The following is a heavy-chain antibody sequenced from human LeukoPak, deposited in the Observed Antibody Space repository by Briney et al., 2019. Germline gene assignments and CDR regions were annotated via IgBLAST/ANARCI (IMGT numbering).Heavy chain of an antibody. D-gene: IGHD3-3*01. CDR3: ARIIHNFWSPYRDGLDI. CDR2: IYYSGTT. CDR1: GGSINSGDFY. V-gene: IGHV4-30-4*08. J-gene: IGHJ3*02. Sequence: PSQTLSLTCTVSGGSINSGDFYWSWIRQPPGKGLEWIGNIYYSGTTYYNPSLKSRVVISIDTSRSQFSLELSSVTAADTAVYYCARIIHNFWSPYRDGLDIWGQGTMVTVSS.